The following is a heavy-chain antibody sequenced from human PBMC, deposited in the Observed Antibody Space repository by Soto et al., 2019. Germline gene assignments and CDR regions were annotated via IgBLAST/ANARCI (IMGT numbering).Heavy chain of an antibody. CDR3: ARNLAPVVPAAPTGWFDP. CDR2: SWGGSSI. Sequence: GGSLRLSCAAAGFSFSSYSMNWVRQAPGEGQGRGRESWGGSSIGYADCFRCRPNIYRDNAKNSLYLQMNSLRDEDTAVYYCARNLAPVVPAAPTGWFDPWGQGILVTVSS. V-gene: IGHV3-48*02. CDR1: GFSFSSYS. J-gene: IGHJ5*02. D-gene: IGHD2-2*01.